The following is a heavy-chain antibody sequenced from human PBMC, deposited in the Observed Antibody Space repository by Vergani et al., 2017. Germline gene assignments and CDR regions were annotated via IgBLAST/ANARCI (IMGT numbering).Heavy chain of an antibody. V-gene: IGHV3-30-3*01. D-gene: IGHD2-8*01. CDR3: ARGYCTNGVCYHFDY. Sequence: QVQLVESGGGVVQPGRSLRLSCAASGFTFSSYAMHWVRQAPGKGLEWVAVISYDGSNKYYADSVKGRFTISRDNSKNTLYRQMNSLRAEDTAVYYCARGYCTNGVCYHFDYWGQGTLVTVSS. CDR1: GFTFSSYA. CDR2: ISYDGSNK. J-gene: IGHJ4*02.